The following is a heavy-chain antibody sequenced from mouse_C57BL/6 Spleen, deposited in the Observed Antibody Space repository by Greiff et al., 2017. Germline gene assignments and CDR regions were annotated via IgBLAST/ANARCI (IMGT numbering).Heavy chain of an antibody. CDR3: ARYDYDGDWYLDV. D-gene: IGHD2-4*01. V-gene: IGHV1-42*01. CDR1: GYSFTGYY. J-gene: IGHJ1*03. CDR2: INPSTGGT. Sequence: VQLQRSGPELVKPGASVKITCKASGYSFTGYYMNWVKQSPEKSLEWIGEINPSTGGTNYNQKFKANATLTVDKASSTAYMQLKSLTSEDSAVYYCARYDYDGDWYLDVWGTGTTVTVSS.